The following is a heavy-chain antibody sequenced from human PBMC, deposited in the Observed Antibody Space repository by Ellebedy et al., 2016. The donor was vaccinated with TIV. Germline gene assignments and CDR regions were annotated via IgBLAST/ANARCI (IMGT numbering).Heavy chain of an antibody. D-gene: IGHD3-3*01. Sequence: AASVKVSCKASGGTFSSYAISGVRQAPGKGLEWMGWISAYNGNTNYAQKLQGRATMTTDTSTSTAYMELRSLRSDDTAVYYCARVAGLRFLEWSYFDYWGQGTLVTVSS. CDR1: GGTFSSYA. V-gene: IGHV1-18*01. J-gene: IGHJ4*02. CDR2: ISAYNGNT. CDR3: ARVAGLRFLEWSYFDY.